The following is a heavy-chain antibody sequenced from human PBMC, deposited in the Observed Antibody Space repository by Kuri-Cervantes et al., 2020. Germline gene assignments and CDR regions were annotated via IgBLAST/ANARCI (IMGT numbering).Heavy chain of an antibody. Sequence: SVKVSCKASGGTFSSYAISWVRQAPGQGLEWMGGIIPIFGTANYAQKFQGRVTITADKSTSTAYMELSSLRSEDTAVYYCARSIAAHDYYYYMDVWGKGTTVTVSS. D-gene: IGHD6-6*01. CDR1: GGTFSSYA. J-gene: IGHJ6*03. V-gene: IGHV1-69*06. CDR2: IIPIFGTA. CDR3: ARSIAAHDYYYYMDV.